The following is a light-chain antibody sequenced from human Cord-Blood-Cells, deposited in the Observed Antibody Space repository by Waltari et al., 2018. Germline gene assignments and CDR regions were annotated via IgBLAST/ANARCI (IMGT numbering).Light chain of an antibody. J-gene: IGLJ3*02. V-gene: IGLV3-19*01. CDR1: SLRRYY. Sequence: SSELTQDPAVSVALGQTVRITCQGDSLRRYYANWYQQKPGQAPVIVIYGKNNRPSGLPNRFSGSSSGNTASLTITGAQAEDEADYYCNSRDSSGNHWVFGGGTKLTVL. CDR3: NSRDSSGNHWV. CDR2: GKN.